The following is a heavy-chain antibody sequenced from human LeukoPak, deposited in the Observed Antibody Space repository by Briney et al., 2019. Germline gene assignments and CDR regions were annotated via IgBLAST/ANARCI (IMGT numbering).Heavy chain of an antibody. D-gene: IGHD6-19*01. CDR2: INIDGTST. Sequence: GGSLRLSCAASGFTLSNYWMHWVRQVPGKGLVCVSRINIDGTSTSYADSVKGRFTISRDNAKNALYLQMNSLRAEDTAVYYCARGSSGWYGIDYWGQGALVNVSS. J-gene: IGHJ4*02. CDR1: GFTLSNYW. V-gene: IGHV3-74*01. CDR3: ARGSSGWYGIDY.